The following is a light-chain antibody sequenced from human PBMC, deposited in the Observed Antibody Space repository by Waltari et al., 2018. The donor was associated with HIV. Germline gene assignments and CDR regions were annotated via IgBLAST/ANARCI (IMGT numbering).Light chain of an antibody. CDR2: RNI. CDR1: RSDIGTNY. CDR3: ASWDDSLGGRWV. Sequence: QSVLTQPPSPSAAPGQAVTISCSGPRSDIGTNYVYWYQQVPGTAPKLLIYRNIQRPSGVPARFSGSKSGTSASLAISGLRSEDEAHYHCASWDDSLGGRWVFGGGTKLTVL. V-gene: IGLV1-47*01. J-gene: IGLJ3*02.